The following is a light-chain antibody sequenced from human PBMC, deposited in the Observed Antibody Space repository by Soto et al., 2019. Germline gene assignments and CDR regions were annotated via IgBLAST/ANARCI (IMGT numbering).Light chain of an antibody. CDR2: GAS. Sequence: EIVLTQSPGTLSFSPGERATFSCRAIQSLTSDYLAWYQQKPGQAPRLLIYGASTRASGITARFSGSGSGTEFTLTISSLQSEDFALDYCQQYNNWPKITFGQGTRLEIK. CDR3: QQYNNWPKIT. J-gene: IGKJ5*01. CDR1: QSLTSD. V-gene: IGKV3-15*01.